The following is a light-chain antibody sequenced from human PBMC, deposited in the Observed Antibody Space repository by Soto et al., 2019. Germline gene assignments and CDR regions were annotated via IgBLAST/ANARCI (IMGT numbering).Light chain of an antibody. CDR2: DVS. CDR3: SSYTSSSTL. CDR1: SSDVGDYNY. V-gene: IGLV2-14*01. J-gene: IGLJ1*01. Sequence: QSALTQPASVSGSPGQSITISYTGTSSDVGDYNYVSWYQQHPGKAPKLMLYDVSNRPSGISNRFSGSKSGNTASLTISGLQAEDEADYYCSSYTSSSTLFGTGTKLTVL.